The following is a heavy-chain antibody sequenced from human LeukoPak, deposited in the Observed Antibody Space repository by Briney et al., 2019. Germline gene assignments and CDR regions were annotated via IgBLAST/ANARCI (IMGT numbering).Heavy chain of an antibody. D-gene: IGHD3-22*01. CDR1: GYTFTSYD. Sequence: GASVKVSCKASGYTFTSYDINWVRQATGQGLEWMGWMNPNSGNTGYAQKFQGRVTMTRNTSISTAYMELSSLRSEDTAVYYCARGINYYDNSGYTMTRWGQGTLVTVSS. V-gene: IGHV1-8*01. CDR3: ARGINYYDNSGYTMTR. CDR2: MNPNSGNT. J-gene: IGHJ4*02.